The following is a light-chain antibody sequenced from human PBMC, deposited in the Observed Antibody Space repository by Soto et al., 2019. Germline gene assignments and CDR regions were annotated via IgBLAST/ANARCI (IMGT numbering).Light chain of an antibody. V-gene: IGLV2-14*01. J-gene: IGLJ3*02. CDR2: EVS. Sequence: QSALTQPASVSGSPGQSITISCTGTSSDVGDYNYVSWYQQHPGKAPKLMIYEVSNRPSGVSNRFSGSKSGNTASLTISGLHAEDEADYYCSSYTSSNTWVFGGGTKLTVL. CDR3: SSYTSSNTWV. CDR1: SSDVGDYNY.